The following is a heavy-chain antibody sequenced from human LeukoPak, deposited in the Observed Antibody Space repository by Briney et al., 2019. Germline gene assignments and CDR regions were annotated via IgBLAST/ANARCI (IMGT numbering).Heavy chain of an antibody. CDR2: INSNSGNI. V-gene: IGHV3-9*01. J-gene: IGHJ4*02. CDR3: TRGRRDGYNTFDY. CDR1: GFTFDDYT. D-gene: IGHD5-24*01. Sequence: SLRLSCAASGFTFDDYTMHWIRQTPGKGLEWVSRINSNSGNIGYAESVKGRFTISRDNAKNSLYLQLDSLRVEDTALYYCTRGRRDGYNTFDYWGQGTLVTVSS.